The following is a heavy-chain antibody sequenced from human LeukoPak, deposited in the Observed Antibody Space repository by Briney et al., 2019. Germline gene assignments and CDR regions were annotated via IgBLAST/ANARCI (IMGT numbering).Heavy chain of an antibody. CDR1: GFTFSSYG. J-gene: IGHJ4*02. D-gene: IGHD4-17*01. CDR3: ARSRTTVTWGSFDY. CDR2: IRYDGSNK. V-gene: IGHV3-30*02. Sequence: GGSLRLPCAASGFTFSSYGMHWVRQAPGKGLEWVAFIRYDGSNKYYADSVKDRFTISRDNSKNTLYLQMNSLRAEDTAVYYCARSRTTVTWGSFDYWGQGTLVTVSS.